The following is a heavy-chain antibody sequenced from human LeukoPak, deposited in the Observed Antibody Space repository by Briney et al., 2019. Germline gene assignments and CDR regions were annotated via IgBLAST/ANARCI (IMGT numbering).Heavy chain of an antibody. D-gene: IGHD6-19*01. CDR3: ARGRQWLDDAFDI. Sequence: SETLSLTCTVSGGSISSGGYYWSWIRQHPGKGLEWIGYIYYSGSTNYNPSLKSRVTISVDTSKNQFSLKLSSVTAADTAVYYCARGRQWLDDAFDIWGQGTMVTDSS. V-gene: IGHV4-61*08. J-gene: IGHJ3*02. CDR2: IYYSGST. CDR1: GGSISSGGYY.